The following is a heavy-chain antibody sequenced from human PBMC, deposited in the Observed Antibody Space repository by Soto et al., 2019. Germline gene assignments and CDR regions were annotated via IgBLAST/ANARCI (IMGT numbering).Heavy chain of an antibody. V-gene: IGHV3-74*01. Sequence: GGSLRLSCAASGFTFDYYWMHWVRQAPGKGLVWVSRVHSGGTTTTYADSVKGRFTISRDNARNTVSLQMNSLRAEDTAVYYCAKESSNYPYFDYWGQGTLVTVSS. D-gene: IGHD3-3*01. CDR1: GFTFDYYW. CDR3: AKESSNYPYFDY. J-gene: IGHJ4*02. CDR2: VHSGGTTT.